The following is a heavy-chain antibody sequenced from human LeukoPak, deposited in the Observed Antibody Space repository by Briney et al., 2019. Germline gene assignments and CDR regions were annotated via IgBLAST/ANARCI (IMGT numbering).Heavy chain of an antibody. CDR1: GGTFSSYG. D-gene: IGHD3-10*01. CDR3: ASTGHYGSGTYNY. V-gene: IGHV1-69*06. CDR2: IIPIFGTT. Sequence: SVKVSCKASGGTFSSYGIIWVRQAPGQGLEWMGGIIPIFGTTNYAQKFQGRVTITADKSTSIVYMDLSSLRSEDTAVYYCASTGHYGSGTYNYWGQGTLVTVSS. J-gene: IGHJ4*02.